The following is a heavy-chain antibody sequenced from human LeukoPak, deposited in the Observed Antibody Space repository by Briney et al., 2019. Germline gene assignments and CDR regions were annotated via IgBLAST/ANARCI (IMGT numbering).Heavy chain of an antibody. V-gene: IGHV3-66*01. D-gene: IGHD5-18*01. Sequence: GGSLRLSCAASGFTFSSYAMNWVRQAPGKGLEWVSVIYSGGSTYYVDSVKGRFTISRDNSKNTLYLQMNSLRVEDTAVYYCAREGYSYGPFDYWGQGNLVTVSS. CDR3: AREGYSYGPFDY. J-gene: IGHJ4*02. CDR2: IYSGGST. CDR1: GFTFSSYA.